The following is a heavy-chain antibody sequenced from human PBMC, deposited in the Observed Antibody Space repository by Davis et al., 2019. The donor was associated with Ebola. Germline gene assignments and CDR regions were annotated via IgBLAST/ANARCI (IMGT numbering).Heavy chain of an antibody. CDR2: INPSGGST. V-gene: IGHV1-46*01. J-gene: IGHJ4*02. D-gene: IGHD6-13*01. CDR1: GYTFTGYY. Sequence: AASVKVSCKASGYTFTGYYMHWVRQAPGQGLEWMGIINPSGGSTSYAQKFQGRVTITRDTSASTAYMELSSLRSEDTAVYYCARDPAGGIAAALFDYWGQGTLVTVSS. CDR3: ARDPAGGIAAALFDY.